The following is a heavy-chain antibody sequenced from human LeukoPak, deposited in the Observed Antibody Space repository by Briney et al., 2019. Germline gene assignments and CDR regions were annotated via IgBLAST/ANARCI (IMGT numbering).Heavy chain of an antibody. J-gene: IGHJ3*01. Sequence: PSETLSPTCAVSGGSISSTSYYWAWIRQPPGKGLEWIGTTYYSGSTYHNPSLKSRVTLSVDTSRNQFSLRLSSVDAADTAVYYCAKAGVRYFDSSGLYAFDFWGQGTTVTVSS. CDR2: TYYSGST. CDR3: AKAGVRYFDSSGLYAFDF. CDR1: GGSISSTSYY. V-gene: IGHV4-39*01. D-gene: IGHD3-22*01.